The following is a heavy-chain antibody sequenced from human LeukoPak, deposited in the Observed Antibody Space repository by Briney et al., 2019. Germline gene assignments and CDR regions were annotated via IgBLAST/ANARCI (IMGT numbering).Heavy chain of an antibody. V-gene: IGHV4-59*12. D-gene: IGHD6-19*01. CDR1: GGSISSYY. CDR2: IYYSGST. Sequence: KPSETLSLTCTVSGGSISSYYWSWIRQPPGKGLEWIGYIYYSGSTNYNPSLKSRVTISVDTSKNQFSLKLSSVTAADTAVYYCAREKSIAVAGGFDYWGQGTLVTVSS. J-gene: IGHJ4*02. CDR3: AREKSIAVAGGFDY.